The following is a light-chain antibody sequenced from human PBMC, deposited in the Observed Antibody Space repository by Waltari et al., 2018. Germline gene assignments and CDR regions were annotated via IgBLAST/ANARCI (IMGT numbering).Light chain of an antibody. Sequence: EIVMTQSPATLSLSPGERATLSGRASQSVSSNVAWYQQKPGQAPRLLIFEASTRATGIPARFSGSGSGTEFTLTISSLQSEDFAVYFCQQYNYWRTYGQGTKVEIK. CDR3: QQYNYWRT. J-gene: IGKJ1*01. CDR2: EAS. V-gene: IGKV3-15*01. CDR1: QSVSSN.